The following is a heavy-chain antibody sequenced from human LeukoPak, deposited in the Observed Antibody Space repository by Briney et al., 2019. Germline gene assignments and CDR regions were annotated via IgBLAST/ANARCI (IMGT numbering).Heavy chain of an antibody. V-gene: IGHV3-21*01. CDR3: PRDDGVAGDRWFDP. CDR2: ISSSSSYI. J-gene: IGHJ5*02. D-gene: IGHD2-15*01. CDR1: GFIVSSNY. Sequence: PGGSLRLSCAASGFIVSSNYMSWVRQAPGKWLEWVSSISSSSSYIYYADSVKGRFTISRDNAKNSLYLQMNSLRAEDTAVYYCPRDDGVAGDRWFDPWCQGTLVTVSS.